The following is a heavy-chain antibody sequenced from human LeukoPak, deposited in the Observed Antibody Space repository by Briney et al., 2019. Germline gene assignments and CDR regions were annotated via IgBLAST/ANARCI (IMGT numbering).Heavy chain of an antibody. V-gene: IGHV3-30*04. CDR1: GFTFRNYA. CDR2: ISYDGSNK. CDR3: ARDLGDFYYISLDFDY. Sequence: GRSLRLSCAASGFTFRNYALHWVRQAPGKGLEWVAVISYDGSNKYYADSVKCRFTISRDNSKNTLYLQMNSLRAEDTAVYYCARDLGDFYYISLDFDYWGQGTLVSVSS. D-gene: IGHD3-10*01. J-gene: IGHJ4*02.